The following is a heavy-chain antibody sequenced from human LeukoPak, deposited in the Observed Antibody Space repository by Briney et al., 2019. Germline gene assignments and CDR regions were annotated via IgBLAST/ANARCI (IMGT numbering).Heavy chain of an antibody. Sequence: RSSETLSLTCAVYGGSFSGYYWSWIRQPPGKGLEWIGEINHSGSTNYNPSLKSRVTISVDTSKNQFSLKLSSVTAADTAVYYCARSIAARSVLTGKYYFDYWGQGTLVTVSS. CDR2: INHSGST. CDR3: ARSIAARSVLTGKYYFDY. D-gene: IGHD6-6*01. J-gene: IGHJ4*02. V-gene: IGHV4-34*01. CDR1: GGSFSGYY.